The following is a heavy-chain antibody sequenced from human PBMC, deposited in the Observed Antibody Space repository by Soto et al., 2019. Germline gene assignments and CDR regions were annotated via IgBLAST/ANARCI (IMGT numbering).Heavy chain of an antibody. CDR3: AREDDSSVRDY. CDR2: IYYSGST. CDR1: GGSISSGDYY. V-gene: IGHV4-30-4*01. D-gene: IGHD3-22*01. J-gene: IGHJ4*02. Sequence: ASETLSLTCTVSGGSISSGDYYWSWIRQPPGKGLEWIGYIYYSGSTYYNPSLKSRVTTSVDTSKNQFSLKLSSVTAADTAVYYCAREDDSSVRDYWGQGTLVTVSS.